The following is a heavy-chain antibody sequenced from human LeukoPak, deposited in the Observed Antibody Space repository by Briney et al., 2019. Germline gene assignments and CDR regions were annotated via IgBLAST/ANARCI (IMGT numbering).Heavy chain of an antibody. CDR2: ISGDGGSA. D-gene: IGHD6-19*01. CDR1: GFTFDDYV. Sequence: AGGSLRLSCAASGFTFDDYVMHWVRQAPGKGLEWVSLISGDGGSAYYGDSVKGRFTISRDNSKNSLYLQMNSLRTEDTALYYCAKDIGSSGWYQYWGRGTLVTVST. CDR3: AKDIGSSGWYQY. J-gene: IGHJ4*02. V-gene: IGHV3-43*02.